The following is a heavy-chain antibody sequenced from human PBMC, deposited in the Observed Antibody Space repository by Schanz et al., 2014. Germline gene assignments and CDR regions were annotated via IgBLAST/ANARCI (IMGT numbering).Heavy chain of an antibody. CDR1: GGSISSYY. D-gene: IGHD3-3*01. V-gene: IGHV4-59*08. CDR3: VRHGNYEFWHGPTPQFEN. CDR2: MYYSGSTHRATT. J-gene: IGHJ4*02. Sequence: HVQLQESGPGLVKPSETLSLTCTVSGGSISSYYWSWVRRSPGKGLEWIGYMYYSGSTHRATTNSNPPETGRFTIRLDTTKKQFSLIPTSVTAADTAVYYCVRHGNYEFWHGPTPQFENWGQGTLVTVS.